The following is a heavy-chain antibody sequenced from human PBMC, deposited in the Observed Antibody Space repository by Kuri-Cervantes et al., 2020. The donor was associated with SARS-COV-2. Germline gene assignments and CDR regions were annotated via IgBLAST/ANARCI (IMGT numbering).Heavy chain of an antibody. CDR1: EFTFSSFG. D-gene: IGHD6-13*01. CDR2: VWFDGSRQ. CDR3: ARERHGAAGGNFDY. V-gene: IGHV3-33*01. Sequence: GGSLRLSCAASEFTFSSFGMHWVRQAPGKGLEWVAVVWFDGSRQYYADSVKGRFTISRDNSKNTMYLEMNSLRAEDTAVYFCARERHGAAGGNFDYWGQGTVVTVSS. J-gene: IGHJ4*02.